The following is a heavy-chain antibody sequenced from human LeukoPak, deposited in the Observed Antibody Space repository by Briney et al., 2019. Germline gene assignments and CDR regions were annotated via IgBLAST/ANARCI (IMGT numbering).Heavy chain of an antibody. CDR2: INSDGSST. Sequence: GGSLRLSCAASGFTFSSYWMHWVRQAPGKGLVWVSRINSDGSSTSYADSVKGRLTISRDNAKNTLYLQMNSLRAEDTAVYYCARDQLELPAFDIWGQGTMVTVSS. CDR3: ARDQLELPAFDI. V-gene: IGHV3-74*01. J-gene: IGHJ3*02. CDR1: GFTFSSYW. D-gene: IGHD1-7*01.